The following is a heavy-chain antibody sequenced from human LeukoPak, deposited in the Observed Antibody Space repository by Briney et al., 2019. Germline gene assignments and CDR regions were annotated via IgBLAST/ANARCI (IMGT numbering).Heavy chain of an antibody. J-gene: IGHJ4*02. D-gene: IGHD3-10*01. CDR2: ISSSSSYI. CDR1: GFTFSRYI. Sequence: NPGGSLRLSCAASGFTFSRYIMNWVRQPPGKGLEWVSSISSSSSYIYYADSVKGRFTISRDNANNSLYLQMNSLRAEDTTVYYCARELASYYYGSGSYYFPVDWGQGTLVTVSS. CDR3: ARELASYYYGSGSYYFPVD. V-gene: IGHV3-21*04.